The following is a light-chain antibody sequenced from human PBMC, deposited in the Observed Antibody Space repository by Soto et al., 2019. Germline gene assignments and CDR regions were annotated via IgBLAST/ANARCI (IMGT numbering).Light chain of an antibody. CDR1: SSDVGGFNY. CDR3: SSYTGSSTLAV. V-gene: IGLV2-14*01. Sequence: QSALTQPASVSGSPGQSITLSCTGTSSDVGGFNYVSWYQQHPGKAPKLIIYEVSNRPSGVSNRFSASKSGNTASLTISGLQAGDEADYYCSSYTGSSTLAVFGGGTKVTVL. J-gene: IGLJ2*01. CDR2: EVS.